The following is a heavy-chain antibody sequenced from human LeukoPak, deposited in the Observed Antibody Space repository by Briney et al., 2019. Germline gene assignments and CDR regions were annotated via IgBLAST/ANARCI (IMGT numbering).Heavy chain of an antibody. Sequence: SETLSLTCTVSGGSISSYYWSWIRQPPGKGLEWIGYIYYSGSTNYNPSLKSRVTISVDTSKNQFSLKLSSVTAADTAVYYCARRDGSSPYYYYYYMDVWGKGTTVTVSS. V-gene: IGHV4-59*12. CDR3: ARRDGSSPYYYYYYMDV. J-gene: IGHJ6*03. D-gene: IGHD6-25*01. CDR2: IYYSGST. CDR1: GGSISSYY.